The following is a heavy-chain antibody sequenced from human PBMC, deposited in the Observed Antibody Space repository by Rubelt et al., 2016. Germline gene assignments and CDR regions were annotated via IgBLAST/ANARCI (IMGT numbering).Heavy chain of an antibody. D-gene: IGHD4-17*01. CDR1: EFTFSSYG. CDR3: PRGQYGRDY. J-gene: IGHJ4*02. V-gene: IGHV3-33*08. Sequence: VQLVESGGGVVQPGRSLRLSCEASEFTFSSYGMHWVRQAPGKGLEWVAVIWYDGGYPYSADSLKGRFTISRDSAKNSLYLQMNGLGAEDTGVYYCPRGQYGRDYWGQGTLVTVSS. CDR2: IWYDGGYP.